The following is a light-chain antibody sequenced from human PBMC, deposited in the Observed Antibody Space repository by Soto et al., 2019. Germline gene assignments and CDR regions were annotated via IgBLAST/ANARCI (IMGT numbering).Light chain of an antibody. CDR3: QQSYSTLYT. J-gene: IGKJ2*01. Sequence: DIRMTQSPSSLSASIGDRVTITCRASQNISIYLHWYQQKPGQAPKFLIYASSNLQSGVPSRFSGSGSGTDFTLTISSLQPEDFATYYCQQSYSTLYTFGQGTKLEIK. V-gene: IGKV1-39*01. CDR1: QNISIY. CDR2: ASS.